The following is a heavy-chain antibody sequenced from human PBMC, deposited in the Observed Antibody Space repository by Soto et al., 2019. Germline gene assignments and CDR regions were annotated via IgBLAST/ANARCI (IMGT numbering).Heavy chain of an antibody. Sequence: QVQLVQSGAAVKKPGASVKVSCKASGYSFRDHYIHWVRQAPGQGLEWMGWINPDSGGSNNAQKFEDRVIMTSDTSINTVYMEMSGLRSDDIAVYYCARNGGGSGNYYAIDLWGPGTLVTVS. V-gene: IGHV1-2*02. CDR1: GYSFRDHY. CDR2: INPDSGGS. J-gene: IGHJ5*02. D-gene: IGHD3-22*01. CDR3: ARNGGGSGNYYAIDL.